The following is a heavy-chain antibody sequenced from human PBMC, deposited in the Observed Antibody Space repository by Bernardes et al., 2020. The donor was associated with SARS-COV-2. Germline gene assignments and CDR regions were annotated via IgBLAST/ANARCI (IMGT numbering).Heavy chain of an antibody. Sequence: SETLSLTCTVSGGSTKYYYWSWIRQPPGKALEWIGYVYYSGTTNYNPSLKSRVTIAIDTSKNQFSLKLRSVTAADTAVYYCARHARDCTRGVCQTYYYYAMDVWGQGTTVTVSS. V-gene: IGHV4-59*08. CDR1: GGSTKYYY. CDR3: ARHARDCTRGVCQTYYYYAMDV. J-gene: IGHJ6*02. D-gene: IGHD2-8*01. CDR2: VYYSGTT.